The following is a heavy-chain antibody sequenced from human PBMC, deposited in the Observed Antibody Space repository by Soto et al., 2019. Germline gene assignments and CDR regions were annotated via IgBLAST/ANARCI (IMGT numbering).Heavy chain of an antibody. CDR1: GGSISSGDYY. Sequence: SETLSLTCTVSGGSISSGDYYWSWIRQPPGKGLEWIGYILYSGTTNYNPSLESRLTISVDTSKNQFSLKLTSVTAADTAMYYCARNGALDYWGRGTLVTVSS. J-gene: IGHJ4*02. CDR2: ILYSGTT. V-gene: IGHV4-30-4*01. D-gene: IGHD2-8*01. CDR3: ARNGALDY.